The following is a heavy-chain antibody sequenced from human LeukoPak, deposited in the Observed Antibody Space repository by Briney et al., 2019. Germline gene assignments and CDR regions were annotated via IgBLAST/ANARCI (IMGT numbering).Heavy chain of an antibody. CDR3: ARVGRYGYNLEYFDY. CDR1: GDSIRNSNHY. V-gene: IGHV4-39*07. J-gene: IGHJ4*02. CDR2: IYYNRNT. D-gene: IGHD5-24*01. Sequence: SETLSLTCSVSGDSIRNSNHYWGWVRQPPGKGLEWLGTIYYNRNTYYSPSLWGRITIYVDTSKNEFSLKLSSVTAADTAVYYCARVGRYGYNLEYFDYWGQGTLVTVSS.